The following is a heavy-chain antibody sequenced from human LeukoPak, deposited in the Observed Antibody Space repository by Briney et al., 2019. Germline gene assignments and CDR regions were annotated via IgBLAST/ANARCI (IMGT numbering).Heavy chain of an antibody. J-gene: IGHJ4*02. Sequence: GRSLRLSCAASGFTFDDYAMHWVRQAPGKGLEWVSGISWNSGSIGYADSVKGRFTISRDNAKNSLYLQMNSLRAEDTALYYCAKDNAGYFDYWGQGTLVTVSP. CDR1: GFTFDDYA. CDR2: ISWNSGSI. V-gene: IGHV3-9*01. CDR3: AKDNAGYFDY.